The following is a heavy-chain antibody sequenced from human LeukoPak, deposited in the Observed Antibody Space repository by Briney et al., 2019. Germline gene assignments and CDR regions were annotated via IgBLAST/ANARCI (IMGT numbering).Heavy chain of an antibody. V-gene: IGHV4-4*07. J-gene: IGHJ5*02. CDR3: ARDRSSSYTRDWFDP. CDR2: IYNSESI. Sequence: SETLSLTCTVSGGSINGYYWSWIRQPAGKGLEWIGRIYNSESIDYNPSLKSRVTMSIDTSKSQFSLKLNSVTAADTAVYYCARDRSSSYTRDWFDPWGQGALVTVSS. CDR1: GGSINGYY. D-gene: IGHD6-13*01.